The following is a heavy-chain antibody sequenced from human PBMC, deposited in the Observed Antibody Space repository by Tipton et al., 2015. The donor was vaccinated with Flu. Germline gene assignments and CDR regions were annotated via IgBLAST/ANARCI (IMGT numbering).Heavy chain of an antibody. D-gene: IGHD3-10*01. CDR2: TFHSGNT. V-gene: IGHV4-39*07. CDR1: GDSIRSSNYY. CDR3: ARDTGDPTAYYFDY. J-gene: IGHJ4*02. Sequence: PGLVKPSETLSLTCGVSGDSIRSSNYYWGWIRQPPGKGLEWIGNTFHSGNTYLNPSLKSRVTISIDTSKNQFSLKLSSVTAADTAVYYCARDTGDPTAYYFDYWGQGTLVTVSS.